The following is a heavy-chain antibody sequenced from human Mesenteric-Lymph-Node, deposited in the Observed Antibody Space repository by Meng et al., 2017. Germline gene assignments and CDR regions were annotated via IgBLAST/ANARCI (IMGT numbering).Heavy chain of an antibody. D-gene: IGHD1-26*01. CDR2: IHYSGST. CDR3: ASWVGATKFDY. J-gene: IGHJ4*02. V-gene: IGHV4-61*01. CDR1: GVSVSSGSDY. Sequence: GSLRLSCTVSGVSVSSGSDYWTWIRQPPGKGLEWIGYIHYSGSTNYNPSLKSRVTISVDTSKNQFSLNLSSVTAADTAIYYCASWVGATKFDYWGQGTLVTVSS.